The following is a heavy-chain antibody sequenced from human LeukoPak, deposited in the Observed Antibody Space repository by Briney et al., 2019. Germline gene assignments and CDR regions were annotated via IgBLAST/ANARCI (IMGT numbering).Heavy chain of an antibody. CDR1: GFTFNSYW. Sequence: GGSLRLSCAASGFTFNSYWMNWVRQVPGKGLEWVANLNQDGSKKHYVDSVKGRFTISRDNSKNTLYLQMNSLRAEDTAVYYCTRGYSYGYRYWGQGTLVTVSS. V-gene: IGHV3-7*03. J-gene: IGHJ4*02. D-gene: IGHD5-18*01. CDR3: TRGYSYGYRY. CDR2: LNQDGSKK.